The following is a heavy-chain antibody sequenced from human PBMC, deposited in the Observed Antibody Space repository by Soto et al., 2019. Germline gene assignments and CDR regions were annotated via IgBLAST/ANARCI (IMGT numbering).Heavy chain of an antibody. D-gene: IGHD3-22*01. CDR3: ARAPKYYYDSSGYYYSWFDP. CDR2: IYYSGST. V-gene: IGHV4-61*05. Sequence: PSETLSLTCTVSGGSISSSSYYWGWIRQPPGKGLEWIGYIYYSGSTNYNPSLKSRVTISVDTSKNQFSLKLSSVTAADTAVYYCARAPKYYYDSSGYYYSWFDPWGQGTLVTVSS. J-gene: IGHJ5*02. CDR1: GGSISSSSYY.